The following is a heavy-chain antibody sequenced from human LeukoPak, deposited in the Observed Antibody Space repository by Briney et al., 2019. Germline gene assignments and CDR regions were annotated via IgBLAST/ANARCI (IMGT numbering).Heavy chain of an antibody. J-gene: IGHJ5*02. V-gene: IGHV4-61*01. CDR3: AKATVGKWFDP. CDR2: IYYTGSN. CDR1: DGSFSSGYYY. D-gene: IGHD4-23*01. Sequence: SETLSLTCTVSDGSFSSGYYYWTWVRQPPGKGLEWIGYIYYTGSNNYNPSLKSRITMSVDTSKNQFSLKLSSVTAADTAVYYCAKATVGKWFDPWGQGTLVTVSS.